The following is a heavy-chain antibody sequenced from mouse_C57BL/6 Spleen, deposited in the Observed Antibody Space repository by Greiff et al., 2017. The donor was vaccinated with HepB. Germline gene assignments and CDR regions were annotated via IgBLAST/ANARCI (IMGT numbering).Heavy chain of an antibody. J-gene: IGHJ4*01. CDR2: IYPGGGYT. V-gene: IGHV1-63*01. CDR1: GYTFTNYW. CDR3: ARGRRDYYGSSAFYAMDY. D-gene: IGHD1-1*01. Sequence: QVQLKESGAELVRPGTSVKMSCKASGYTFTNYWIGWAKQRPGHGLEWIGDIYPGGGYTNYNEKFKGKATLTADKSSSTAYMQFSSLTSEDSAIYYCARGRRDYYGSSAFYAMDYWGQGTSVTVSS.